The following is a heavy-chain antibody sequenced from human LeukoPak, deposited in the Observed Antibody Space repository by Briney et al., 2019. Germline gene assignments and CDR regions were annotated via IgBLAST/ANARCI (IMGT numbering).Heavy chain of an antibody. Sequence: GSLRLSCAASGFTFSSYWMSWVRQAPGKGLEWVANIKQDGSEKYYVDSVKGRFTMSRDNAKNSLYLQMNSLRADDTAVYYCARGDYYDSSGYFIDAFDIWGQGTMVTVSS. V-gene: IGHV3-7*01. J-gene: IGHJ3*02. CDR1: GFTFSSYW. D-gene: IGHD3-22*01. CDR2: IKQDGSEK. CDR3: ARGDYYDSSGYFIDAFDI.